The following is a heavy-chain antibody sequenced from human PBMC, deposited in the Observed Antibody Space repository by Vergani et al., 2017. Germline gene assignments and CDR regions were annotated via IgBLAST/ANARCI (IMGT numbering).Heavy chain of an antibody. CDR3: ARVYHFDDCGYRNGLDI. Sequence: QVQPVQSGAEVKKPGASMKVSCKTSGYIFTGYYMHWVRLAPGQGLEWMGGINPKSGDTKYAQKFQGRVTMTRDTSINTAYMELSRLRGDDTAVYYCARVYHFDDCGYRNGLDIWGQGTMVTVSA. CDR1: GYIFTGYY. V-gene: IGHV1-2*02. D-gene: IGHD3-22*01. J-gene: IGHJ3*02. CDR2: INPKSGDT.